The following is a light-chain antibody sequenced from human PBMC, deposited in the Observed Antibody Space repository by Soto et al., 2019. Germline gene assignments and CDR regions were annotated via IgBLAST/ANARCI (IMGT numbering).Light chain of an antibody. CDR1: QDISNY. V-gene: IGKV1-16*02. J-gene: IGKJ3*01. CDR3: QQYSAYPFT. CDR2: AAS. Sequence: DIQMTQSPSSLSASVGDRVTITCRASQDISNYVAWFQQKPGRPPKSLIYAASSLQSGVPSKFSGSGSGTDFPLTISSLQPEDFATYFCQQYSAYPFTFGPGTKVDIK.